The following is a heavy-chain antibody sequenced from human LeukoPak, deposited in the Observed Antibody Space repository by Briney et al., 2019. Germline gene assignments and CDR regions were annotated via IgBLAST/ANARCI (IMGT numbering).Heavy chain of an antibody. V-gene: IGHV4-34*01. CDR1: GGSFSGYY. CDR2: INQSGST. Sequence: SETLCLTCAVYGGSFSGYYLSWIRQPPGKGLEWIGEINQSGSTNYNPSLKSRVTISVDTSKNQFSLKLSSVTAVDTAVYYCAGGGYWGQGTLVTVSS. J-gene: IGHJ4*02. CDR3: AGGGY.